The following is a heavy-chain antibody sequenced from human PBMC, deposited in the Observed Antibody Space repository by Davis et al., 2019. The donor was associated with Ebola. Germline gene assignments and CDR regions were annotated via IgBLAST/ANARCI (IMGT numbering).Heavy chain of an antibody. CDR3: ARVSDTIMGITFDY. J-gene: IGHJ4*02. V-gene: IGHV4-39*07. CDR2: IYYSGIT. CDR1: GGSIISSSSY. Sequence: GSLRLSCTVSGGSIISSSSYWGWIRQPPRKGLEWIGSIYYSGITYYNPSLKSRVTISVDTSKNQFSLKLSSVTAADTAVYYCARVSDTIMGITFDYWGQGTLVTVSS. D-gene: IGHD5-18*01.